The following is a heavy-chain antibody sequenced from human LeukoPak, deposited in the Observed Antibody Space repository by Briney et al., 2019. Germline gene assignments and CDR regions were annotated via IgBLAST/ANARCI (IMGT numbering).Heavy chain of an antibody. CDR1: GGSISSSSHY. J-gene: IGHJ4*02. D-gene: IGHD4-17*01. CDR3: ARGLNDYGDFRHFDY. CDR2: IYNSGST. V-gene: IGHV4-31*03. Sequence: SETLSLTCTVSGGSISSSSHYWSWIRQHPGKGLEWIGYIYNSGSTYYNPSLKSRVTISVDTSKNQFSLKLSSMTAADTAVYYCARGLNDYGDFRHFDYWGQGTLVTVSS.